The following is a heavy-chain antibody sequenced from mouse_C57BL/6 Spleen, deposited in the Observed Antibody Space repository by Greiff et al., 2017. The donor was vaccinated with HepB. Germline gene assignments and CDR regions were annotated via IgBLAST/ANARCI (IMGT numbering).Heavy chain of an antibody. Sequence: VQLQQSGAELARPGASVKLSCKASGYTFTSYGISWVKQRTGQGLEWIGEIYPRSGNTYYNEKFKGKATLTADKSSSTAYMELRSLTSEDSAVYFCARGEIYYYGSSPYFDVWGTGTTVTVS. CDR1: GYTFTSYG. J-gene: IGHJ1*03. CDR2: IYPRSGNT. D-gene: IGHD1-1*01. CDR3: ARGEIYYYGSSPYFDV. V-gene: IGHV1-81*01.